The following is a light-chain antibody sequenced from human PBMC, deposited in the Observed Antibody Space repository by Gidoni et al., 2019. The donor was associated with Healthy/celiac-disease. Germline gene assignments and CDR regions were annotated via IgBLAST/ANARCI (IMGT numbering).Light chain of an antibody. CDR2: AAS. CDR1: QVISNY. Sequence: DIQMTQSPSSLSASVGDRVPITCRASQVISNYLAWYQQKPGKVPKLLIYAASTVQSGVPSRFSGSGSGTDFTLTISSLQPEDVATYYCQKYNSVPRSFGPGTKVDIK. CDR3: QKYNSVPRS. V-gene: IGKV1-27*01. J-gene: IGKJ3*01.